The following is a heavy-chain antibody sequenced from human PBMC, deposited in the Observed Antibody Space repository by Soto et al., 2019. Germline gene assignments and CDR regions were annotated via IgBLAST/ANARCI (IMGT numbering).Heavy chain of an antibody. CDR3: ARVRGGGSEYFFDY. CDR1: GYTFTRYN. Sequence: AAVKVSSKASGYTFTRYNVHWVRQAPGQGLEWMAIINPSGGTTYYVQKFEGRVTLTTDKSTSTVYMELSSLRSDDTAVYYCARVRGGGSEYFFDYWGQGTLVTVSS. J-gene: IGHJ4*02. V-gene: IGHV1-46*01. D-gene: IGHD2-15*01. CDR2: INPSGGTT.